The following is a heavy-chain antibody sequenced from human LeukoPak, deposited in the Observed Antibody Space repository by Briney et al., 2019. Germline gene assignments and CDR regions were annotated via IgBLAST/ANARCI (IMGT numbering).Heavy chain of an antibody. D-gene: IGHD6-6*01. CDR2: IYTSGSA. CDR3: ARLLSGAARPNLNWFDP. V-gene: IGHV4-4*07. J-gene: IGHJ5*02. Sequence: PSEALSLTCTVSGGSISSYYWSWIRQPAGKGLEWIGRIYTSGSANYNPSLKSRVTMSVDTSKNQFSLKLSSVTAADTAVYYCARLLSGAARPNLNWFDPWGQGTLVTVSS. CDR1: GGSISSYY.